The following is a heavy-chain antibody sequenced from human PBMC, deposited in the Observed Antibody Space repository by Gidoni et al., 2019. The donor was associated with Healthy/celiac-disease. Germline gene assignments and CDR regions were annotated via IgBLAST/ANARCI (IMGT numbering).Heavy chain of an antibody. J-gene: IGHJ4*02. CDR1: GGSISSYS. CDR2: IYYSGST. V-gene: IGHV4-59*01. CDR3: ARPYSTYSSSWLGY. Sequence: QVQLQESGPGLVKPSETLSLTCTVSGGSISSYSWSWIRQPPGNGLEWIGYIYYSGSTNYNPSLKSRVTISVDTSKNQFSLKLSSVTAADTAVYYCARPYSTYSSSWLGYWGQGTLVTVSS. D-gene: IGHD6-13*01.